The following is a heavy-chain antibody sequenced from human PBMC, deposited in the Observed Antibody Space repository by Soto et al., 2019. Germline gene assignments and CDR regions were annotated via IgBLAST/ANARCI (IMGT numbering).Heavy chain of an antibody. CDR2: ISYDGSNT. CDR3: AKEWGLSRSYDIASSYYFDY. V-gene: IGHV3-30*18. J-gene: IGHJ4*02. D-gene: IGHD1-26*01. Sequence: QVQLVESGGGVVQPGRSLRLSCVASGFTFSSYGMHWVRQAPGKGLEWVAIISYDGSNTYYADSVKGRFTISRDNSKNTLYLKMNILRAENKSVYYYAKEWGLSRSYDIASSYYFDYWGQGTLVTVSS. CDR1: GFTFSSYG.